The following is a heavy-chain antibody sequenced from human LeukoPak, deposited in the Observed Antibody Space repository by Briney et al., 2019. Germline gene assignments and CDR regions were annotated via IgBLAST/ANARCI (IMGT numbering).Heavy chain of an antibody. CDR2: IKSKTDGGTT. CDR1: GFTFSNAW. Sequence: PGESLRPSCAASGFTFSNAWMNWVRQAPGKGLEWVGRIKSKTDGGTTDYAAPVKGRFTISRDDSKNTLYLQMNSLKTEDTAVYYCTTDGYDSSGYYYTDFDYWGQGTLVTVSS. CDR3: TTDGYDSSGYYYTDFDY. J-gene: IGHJ4*02. V-gene: IGHV3-15*07. D-gene: IGHD3-22*01.